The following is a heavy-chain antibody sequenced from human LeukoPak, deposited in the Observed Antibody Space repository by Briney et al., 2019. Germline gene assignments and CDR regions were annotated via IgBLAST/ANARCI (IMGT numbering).Heavy chain of an antibody. V-gene: IGHV1-18*01. D-gene: IGHD2-2*02. CDR2: ISAYNGNT. Sequence: ASVKVSCKASGYTFTSYGISWVRQAPGQGLEWMGWISAYNGNTNYAQKLQGRVTMTTDTSTSTAYMELRSLTSDDTAVYYCARDRYCSSTSCYTGLYYYYGMDVWGQGTTVTVSS. J-gene: IGHJ6*02. CDR3: ARDRYCSSTSCYTGLYYYYGMDV. CDR1: GYTFTSYG.